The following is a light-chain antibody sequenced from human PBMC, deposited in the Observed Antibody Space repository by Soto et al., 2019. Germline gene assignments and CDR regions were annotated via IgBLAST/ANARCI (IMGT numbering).Light chain of an antibody. V-gene: IGKV3-20*01. J-gene: IGKJ1*01. CDR2: GTS. Sequence: EIVLTQSPGTLSLSPGERATLSCRASQSVSSSYLAWYQQKPGQAPRLLIYGTSSRATAIPDRFSGSGSGTDFTLTIGRLEPEDFAVYYCQQYGSSSWTVGQGT. CDR3: QQYGSSSWT. CDR1: QSVSSSY.